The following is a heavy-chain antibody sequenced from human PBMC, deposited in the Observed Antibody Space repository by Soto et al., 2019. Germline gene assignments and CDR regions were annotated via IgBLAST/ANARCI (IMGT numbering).Heavy chain of an antibody. J-gene: IGHJ4*02. CDR2: ISYDGSNK. CDR3: AKEDIAVAGVFDY. CDR1: GFTFSSYG. Sequence: QVQLVESGGGVVQPGRSLRLSCAASGFTFSSYGMHWVRQAPGKGLEWVAGISYDGSNKYYADSVKGRFTISRDNSKNTLYLQMNSLRAEDTAVYYCAKEDIAVAGVFDYWGQGTLVTVSS. V-gene: IGHV3-30*18. D-gene: IGHD6-19*01.